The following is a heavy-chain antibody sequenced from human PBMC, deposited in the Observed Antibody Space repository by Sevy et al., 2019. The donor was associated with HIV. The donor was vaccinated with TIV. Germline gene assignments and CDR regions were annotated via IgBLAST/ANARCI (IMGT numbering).Heavy chain of an antibody. Sequence: GGSLRLSCAASGFPFSSYAMSRVRQAPGKGLEWVSTLIGGGSRTYYADSVTGRFIISRDNSRNTLYLQMNSLRAEDTAIYYCAKRRVQSGLSGGGANYGMDVCGRGTTVTVSS. CDR1: GFPFSSYA. V-gene: IGHV3-23*01. CDR3: AKRRVQSGLSGGGANYGMDV. J-gene: IGHJ6*02. CDR2: LIGGGSRT. D-gene: IGHD2-8*02.